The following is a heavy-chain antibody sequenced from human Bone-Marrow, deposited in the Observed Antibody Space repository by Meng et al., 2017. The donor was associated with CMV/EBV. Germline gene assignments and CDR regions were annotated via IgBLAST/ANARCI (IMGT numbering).Heavy chain of an antibody. CDR2: IIPIFGTA. D-gene: IGHD4-11*01. CDR1: GGTFSSYA. V-gene: IGHV1-69*05. J-gene: IGHJ6*02. CDR3: AKDMGPTTVFASHYYYYGMDV. Sequence: SVKVSCKASGGTFSSYAISWVRQAPGQGLEWMGGIIPIFGTANYAQKFQGRVTITTDESTSTAYMELSSLRSEDTALYYCAKDMGPTTVFASHYYYYGMDVWGQGTTVTVSS.